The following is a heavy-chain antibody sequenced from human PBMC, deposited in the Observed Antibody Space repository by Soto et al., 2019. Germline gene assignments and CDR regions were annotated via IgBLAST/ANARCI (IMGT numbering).Heavy chain of an antibody. Sequence: PGGSLRLSCAASGFTFSDYYMSWIRQAPGKGLEWVSYISSSGSTIYYADSVKGRFTISRDNAKNSLELKMKSLRAEDTAFYYWARDHCRSPSSPLGVFPTYDPWGQGTLVTFS. V-gene: IGHV3-11*01. CDR2: ISSSGSTI. D-gene: IGHD2-2*01. J-gene: IGHJ5*02. CDR3: ARDHCRSPSSPLGVFPTYDP. CDR1: GFTFSDYY.